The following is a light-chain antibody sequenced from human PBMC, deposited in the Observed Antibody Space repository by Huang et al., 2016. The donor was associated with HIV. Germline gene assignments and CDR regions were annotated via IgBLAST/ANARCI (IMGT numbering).Light chain of an antibody. V-gene: IGKV1-6*01. CDR1: QAIRND. J-gene: IGKJ1*01. CDR2: AAS. Sequence: AIQMTQSPSSLSAFVGDRVTITCRASQAIRNDLGWYQHRPGKAPKLLIYAASELQSGVPLRFRGSGSGTDFTLTISSLQPEDVGTYYCLQDFNYPRTFGQGTTVKI. CDR3: LQDFNYPRT.